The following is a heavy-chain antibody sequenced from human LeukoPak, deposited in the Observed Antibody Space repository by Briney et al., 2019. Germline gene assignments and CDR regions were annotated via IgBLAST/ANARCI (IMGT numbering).Heavy chain of an antibody. D-gene: IGHD6-19*01. CDR1: GFTFSSYG. Sequence: GGSLRLSCAASGFTFSSYGMHWVRQAPGKGLEWVAVISYDGSNKYYADSVKGRFTISRDNSKNTLYLQMNSLRAEDTAVYYCAKIFGYSSGWYARPPDYWGQGTLVTVSS. V-gene: IGHV3-30*18. CDR2: ISYDGSNK. CDR3: AKIFGYSSGWYARPPDY. J-gene: IGHJ4*02.